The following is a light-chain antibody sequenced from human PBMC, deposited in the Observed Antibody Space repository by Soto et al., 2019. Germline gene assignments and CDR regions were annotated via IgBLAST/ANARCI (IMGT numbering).Light chain of an antibody. CDR3: FSYTSSGTYV. CDR2: EVS. CDR1: SSDVGNYKY. V-gene: IGLV2-14*01. Sequence: QSVLTQPASGSWSPGQSITISCTGTSSDVGNYKYVSWYQQHPGKAPKLMIYEVSNRPSGVSNRFSGSKSGNTASLTISGLQAEDETDYYCFSYTSSGTYVFGTGTKVTVL. J-gene: IGLJ1*01.